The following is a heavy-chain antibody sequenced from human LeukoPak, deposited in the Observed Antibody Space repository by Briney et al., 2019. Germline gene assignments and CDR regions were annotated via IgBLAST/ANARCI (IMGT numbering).Heavy chain of an antibody. J-gene: IGHJ4*02. CDR3: ARDNPPFCNGGTCYSY. V-gene: IGHV1-69*04. D-gene: IGHD2-15*01. Sequence: SVTVSCKASGGTFSSYAISWVRLAPGQGLEWMGRIIPILNIANYAQKFQGRVTIVADESTSTAYMELSSLRSEDTAVYYCARDNPPFCNGGTCYSYWGQGTLVTVSS. CDR2: IIPILNIA. CDR1: GGTFSSYA.